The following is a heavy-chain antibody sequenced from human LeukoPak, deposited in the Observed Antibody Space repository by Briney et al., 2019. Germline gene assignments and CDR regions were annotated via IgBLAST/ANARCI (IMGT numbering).Heavy chain of an antibody. Sequence: PSETLSLTCAVYGGSFSGYYWSWIRQPPGKGLEWIGEINHSGSTNYNPSLKSRVTISVDTSKNQFSLKLSSVTAADTAVYYCARLDGYNYLQHWGQGTLVTVSS. V-gene: IGHV4-34*01. CDR2: INHSGST. CDR1: GGSFSGYY. J-gene: IGHJ1*01. CDR3: ARLDGYNYLQH. D-gene: IGHD5-24*01.